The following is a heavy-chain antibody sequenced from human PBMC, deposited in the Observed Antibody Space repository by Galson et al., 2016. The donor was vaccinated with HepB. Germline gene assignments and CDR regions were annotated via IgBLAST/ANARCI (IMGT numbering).Heavy chain of an antibody. CDR1: GFDFNNYA. V-gene: IGHV3-23*01. D-gene: IGHD1-1*01. CDR2: LRDVGDAA. CDR3: AKEHWRHGNPYVDY. J-gene: IGHJ4*02. Sequence: SLRLSCAASGFDFNNYAMSWVRQAPGKGLEWVSGLRDVGDAAYYADSVKGRFTISRDNSKNTLSLQMNSLRVEDTAVYSCAKEHWRHGNPYVDYWGRGTLVTVSS.